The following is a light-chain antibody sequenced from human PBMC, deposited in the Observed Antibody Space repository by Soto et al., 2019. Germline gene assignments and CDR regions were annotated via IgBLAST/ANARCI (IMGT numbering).Light chain of an antibody. CDR3: QQYSTYPYT. V-gene: IGKV1-5*03. CDR2: KAS. J-gene: IGKJ2*01. Sequence: DIQMTQSPSTLSASEGDRVTIACRASQSITNWLAWYQQKPGKAPNLLIYKASSLESGVPSRFSGSGSGTELTLPITSLQPDDFATYYCQQYSTYPYTFGQGTKLEIK. CDR1: QSITNW.